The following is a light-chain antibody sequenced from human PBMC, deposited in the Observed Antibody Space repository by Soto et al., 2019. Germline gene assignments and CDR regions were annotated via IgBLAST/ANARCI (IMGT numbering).Light chain of an antibody. J-gene: IGKJ1*01. Sequence: IVRPQSPTTLSLAPGERAPLSCRASQSVSSSYLAWYQQKPGQAPRLLIYGASTRATGIPARFSGSGSGTEFTLTISSLQSEDFAVYYCQQYNNWPRTFGQGTKVDI. CDR1: QSVSSSY. CDR3: QQYNNWPRT. CDR2: GAS. V-gene: IGKV3-15*01.